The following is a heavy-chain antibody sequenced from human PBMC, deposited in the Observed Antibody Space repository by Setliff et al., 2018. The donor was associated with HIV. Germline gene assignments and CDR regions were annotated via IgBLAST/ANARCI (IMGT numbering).Heavy chain of an antibody. V-gene: IGHV4-30-4*08. CDR2: IYHSGST. CDR3: ARTSISASFYFDY. D-gene: IGHD6-25*01. J-gene: IGHJ4*02. CDR1: GGSISSGDYY. Sequence: SETLSLTCTVSGGSISSGDYYWSWIRQPPGKGLEWIGYIYHSGSTYYNPSLRSRVTISLDTSKNQFSLKLSSVTAADTAVYYCARTSISASFYFDYWGQGSQVTVSS.